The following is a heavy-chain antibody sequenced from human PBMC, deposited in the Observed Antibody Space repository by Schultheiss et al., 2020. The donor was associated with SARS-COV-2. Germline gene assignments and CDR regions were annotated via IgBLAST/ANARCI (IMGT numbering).Heavy chain of an antibody. CDR1: GFTFSSYG. J-gene: IGHJ4*02. V-gene: IGHV3-33*01. D-gene: IGHD5-12*01. CDR2: IWYDGSNK. Sequence: GGSLRLSCAASGFTFSSYGMHWVRQAPGKGLEWVAVIWYDGSNKYYADSVKGRFTISRDNSKNTLYLQMNSLRAEDTAVYYCARDVATILGYFDYWGQGTLVTVSS. CDR3: ARDVATILGYFDY.